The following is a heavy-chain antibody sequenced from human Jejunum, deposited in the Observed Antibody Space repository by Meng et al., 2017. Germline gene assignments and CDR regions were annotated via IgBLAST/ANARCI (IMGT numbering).Heavy chain of an antibody. CDR3: TRPRLTGEIYDC. J-gene: IGHJ4*02. D-gene: IGHD3-16*01. CDR1: GFSLSLYW. V-gene: IGHV3-7*01. Sequence: GESLKISCVASGFSLSLYWMTWVRQAPGKGPECVANINQDGSVKFYLDSVKGRFTVSRDNAKNSLYLQMNSLRVEDTATYYCTRPRLTGEIYDCWGQGTLVTVSS. CDR2: INQDGSVK.